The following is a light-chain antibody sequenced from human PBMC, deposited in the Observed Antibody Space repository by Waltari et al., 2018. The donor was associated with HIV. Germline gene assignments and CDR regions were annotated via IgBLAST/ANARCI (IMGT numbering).Light chain of an antibody. CDR2: KAS. Sequence: IQMTQSPSTLSASVGGRVTITCRASQSISSWLAWYQQKPGKAPKFPIYKASSLQSGVPTRFSGSGSGTEFTLTISSLQPDDFATYYCQQYNSYSPYTFGQGTKLEIK. CDR1: QSISSW. V-gene: IGKV1-5*03. CDR3: QQYNSYSPYT. J-gene: IGKJ2*01.